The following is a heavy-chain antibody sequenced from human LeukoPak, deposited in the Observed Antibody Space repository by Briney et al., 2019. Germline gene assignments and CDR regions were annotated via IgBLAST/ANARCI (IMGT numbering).Heavy chain of an antibody. CDR1: GFTFSDYA. CDR3: ARESPTFDY. Sequence: LTGGSLRLSCVASGFTFSDYAMAWVRQAPGKGLEWVSVVSGDSESKYYTESVKGRFTISRANSKNTLYLQMDSLRAEDMAVYYCARESPTFDYWGQGTLVTVAS. J-gene: IGHJ4*02. V-gene: IGHV3-23*01. CDR2: VSGDSESK.